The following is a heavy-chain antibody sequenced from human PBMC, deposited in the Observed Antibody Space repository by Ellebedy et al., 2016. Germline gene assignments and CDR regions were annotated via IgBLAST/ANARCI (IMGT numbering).Heavy chain of an antibody. CDR1: GFTFSRYG. Sequence: GESLKISCAASGFTFSRYGMHWVRQAPGKGLEWVAVIWYDGSNKYYADSVKGRFTISRDDSKNTLYLYMNSLRPDDTAVYYCARGPAVGMATIDWYLDFWGRGTPVTVSS. CDR2: IWYDGSNK. D-gene: IGHD5-24*01. CDR3: ARGPAVGMATIDWYLDF. J-gene: IGHJ2*01. V-gene: IGHV3-33*01.